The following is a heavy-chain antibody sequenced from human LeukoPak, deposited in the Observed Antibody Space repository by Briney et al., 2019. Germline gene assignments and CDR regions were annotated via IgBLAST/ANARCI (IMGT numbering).Heavy chain of an antibody. J-gene: IGHJ5*02. CDR3: ARDHGGGNWFDP. V-gene: IGHV1-18*01. D-gene: IGHD2-15*01. Sequence: ASVRVSSKASGYTFTSYGTSWVRDAPGQGLEWIGWISAYKGNTNYAQKLQRRVTMTTDTSTSTAYKELRSLRSDDTAVYYCARDHGGGNWFDPWGQGTLVTVSS. CDR1: GYTFTSYG. CDR2: ISAYKGNT.